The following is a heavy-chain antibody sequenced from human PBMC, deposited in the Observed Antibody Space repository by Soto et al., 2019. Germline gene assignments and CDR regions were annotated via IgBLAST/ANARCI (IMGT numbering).Heavy chain of an antibody. D-gene: IGHD6-13*01. V-gene: IGHV1-3*01. CDR2: INAGNGNT. CDR1: GYTFTSYA. Sequence: KRRGASVKVSCKASGYTFTSYAMHWVRQAPGQRLEWMGWINAGNGNTKYSQKFQGRVTITRDTSASTAYMELSSLRSEDTAVYYCARDLGGQQPDYYYYMDVWGKGTTVTVSS. CDR3: ARDLGGQQPDYYYYMDV. J-gene: IGHJ6*03.